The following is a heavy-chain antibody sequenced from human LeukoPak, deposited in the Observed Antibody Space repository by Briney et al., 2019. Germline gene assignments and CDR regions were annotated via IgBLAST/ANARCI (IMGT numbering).Heavy chain of an antibody. Sequence: GGSLRLSCAASGFTFSSYSMNWVRQAPGKGLEWVSSISSSSSYIYYADSVKGRFTISRDNAKNSLYLQMNSLRAEDTAVYYCARSERECHAFDIWGQGTMVTASS. V-gene: IGHV3-21*01. J-gene: IGHJ3*02. CDR3: ARSERECHAFDI. CDR1: GFTFSSYS. D-gene: IGHD3-10*01. CDR2: ISSSSSYI.